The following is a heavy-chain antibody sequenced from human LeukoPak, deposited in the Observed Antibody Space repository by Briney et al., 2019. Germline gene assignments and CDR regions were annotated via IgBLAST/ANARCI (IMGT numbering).Heavy chain of an antibody. CDR1: GYTLTELS. CDR3: ATGGVWGLLKY. V-gene: IGHV1-24*01. CDR2: LDPEDGEI. Sequence: ASVKVSCKVSGYTLTELSTHWVRQAPGKGPEWMGGLDPEDGEIIYAQKFQGRVTMTEDTSTDTAYMEPRSLRSEDTAVYYCATGGVWGLLKYWGQGTLVTVSS. J-gene: IGHJ4*02. D-gene: IGHD1-26*01.